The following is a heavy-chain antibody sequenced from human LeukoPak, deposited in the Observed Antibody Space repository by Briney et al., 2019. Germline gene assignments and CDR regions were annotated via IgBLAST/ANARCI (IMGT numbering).Heavy chain of an antibody. CDR3: APICSSGNCFQTRFDY. V-gene: IGHV3-21*01. J-gene: IGHJ4*02. D-gene: IGHD2-15*01. Sequence: GGSLRLSCAASGFTFSSYSMNWVRQAPGKGLEWVSSISSSGGSIYYADSVKGRFTVPRDNAKNSLYLQMNSLGAEDTAMYYCAPICSSGNCFQTRFDYWGQGTLVTVSS. CDR2: ISSSGGSI. CDR1: GFTFSSYS.